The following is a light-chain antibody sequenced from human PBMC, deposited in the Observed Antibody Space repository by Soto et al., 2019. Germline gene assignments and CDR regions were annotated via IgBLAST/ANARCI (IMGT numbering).Light chain of an antibody. CDR3: QQYNSFPWT. Sequence: DIQMTQSPSTLSASVGDRVTITCRASQSISSWLAWYQQKPGKAPKLLIYDASSLESGVPSRFSGSGSGTEYPLTISGLRPDDFAPYYWQQYNSFPWTFGQATKVEIK. CDR2: DAS. CDR1: QSISSW. J-gene: IGKJ1*01. V-gene: IGKV1-5*01.